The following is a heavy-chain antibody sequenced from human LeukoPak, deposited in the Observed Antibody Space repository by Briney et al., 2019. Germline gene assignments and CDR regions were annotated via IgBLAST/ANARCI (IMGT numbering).Heavy chain of an antibody. CDR2: IYYSGST. D-gene: IGHD2-21*02. CDR3: ARGGYCGGDCYGFYYYFDY. Sequence: SGTLSLTCTVSGGSISSSSYYWGWIRQPPGKGLEWIGSIYYSGSTYYNPSLKSRVTISVDTSKNQFSLKLSSVTAADTAVYYCARGGYCGGDCYGFYYYFDYWGQGTLVTVSS. CDR1: GGSISSSSYY. V-gene: IGHV4-39*07. J-gene: IGHJ4*02.